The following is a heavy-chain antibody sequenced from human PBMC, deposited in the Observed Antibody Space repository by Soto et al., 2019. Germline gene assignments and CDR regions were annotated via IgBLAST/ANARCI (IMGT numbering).Heavy chain of an antibody. D-gene: IGHD6-19*01. CDR2: ISHDGGAV. CDR3: AKDLYSSDWFNFCDS. Sequence: QVQLVESGGGVVQPGRSLRLSCAASGFSFSTTGMHWVRQAPGKGLEWVAMISHDGGAVHFADSVKGRFTISRDDSTNTLYLQMNSLRPEDTAVYYCAKDLYSSDWFNFCDSWGQGSLVTVSS. CDR1: GFSFSTTG. V-gene: IGHV3-30*18. J-gene: IGHJ5*01.